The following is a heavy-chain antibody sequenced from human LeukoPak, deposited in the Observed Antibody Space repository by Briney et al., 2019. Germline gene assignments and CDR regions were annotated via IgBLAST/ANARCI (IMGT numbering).Heavy chain of an antibody. J-gene: IGHJ4*02. Sequence: ASVKVSCKASGYTFTGYCMHWVRQAPGQGLEWMGRINPNSGGTNYAQKFQGRVTMTRDTSISTAYMELSRLRSDDTAVYYCAREDGRLLQNDYWGQGTLVTVSS. V-gene: IGHV1-2*06. CDR3: AREDGRLLQNDY. CDR1: GYTFTGYC. D-gene: IGHD1-26*01. CDR2: INPNSGGT.